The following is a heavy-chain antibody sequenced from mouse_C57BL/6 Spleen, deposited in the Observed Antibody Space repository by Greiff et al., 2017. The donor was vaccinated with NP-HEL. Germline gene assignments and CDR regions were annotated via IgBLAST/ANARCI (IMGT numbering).Heavy chain of an antibody. D-gene: IGHD2-1*01. J-gene: IGHJ3*01. Sequence: QVQLKESGAELVRPGTSVKVSCKASGYAFTNYLIEWVKQRPGQGLEWIGVINPGSGGTNYNEKFKGKATLTADKSSSTAYMQLSSLTSEDSAVYFCARGRDGNSFAYWGQGTLVTVSA. CDR3: ARGRDGNSFAY. V-gene: IGHV1-54*01. CDR1: GYAFTNYL. CDR2: INPGSGGT.